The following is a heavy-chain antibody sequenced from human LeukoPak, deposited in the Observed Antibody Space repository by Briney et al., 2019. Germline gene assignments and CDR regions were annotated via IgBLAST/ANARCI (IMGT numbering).Heavy chain of an antibody. V-gene: IGHV4-34*01. CDR2: INHSGST. Sequence: SETLSLTCAVYGGSFSGYYWNWIRQPPGKGLEWIGEINHSGSTNYNPSLKSRVTISVDTSKKQFSLRLSSVTAADTAVYYCARDGVPLTNLVARPFHPWGQGTLVIVSS. D-gene: IGHD1-14*01. J-gene: IGHJ1*01. CDR3: ARDGVPLTNLVARPFHP. CDR1: GGSFSGYY.